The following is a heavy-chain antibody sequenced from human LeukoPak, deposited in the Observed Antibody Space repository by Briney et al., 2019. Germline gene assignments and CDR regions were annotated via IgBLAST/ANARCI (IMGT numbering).Heavy chain of an antibody. Sequence: VASVKVSCKASGYTLTSYDINWVRQATGQGLEWMGWMNPNSGNTGYAQKFQGRVTITRNTSISTAYMELSSLRSEDTAVYYCARTIGTAMVTWFDPWGQGTLVTVSS. CDR2: MNPNSGNT. CDR3: ARTIGTAMVTWFDP. D-gene: IGHD5-18*01. J-gene: IGHJ5*02. V-gene: IGHV1-8*03. CDR1: GYTLTSYD.